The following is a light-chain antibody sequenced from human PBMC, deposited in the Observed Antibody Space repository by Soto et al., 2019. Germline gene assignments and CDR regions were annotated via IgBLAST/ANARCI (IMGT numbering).Light chain of an antibody. V-gene: IGKV3-15*01. J-gene: IGKJ2*01. CDR1: QSVSSN. CDR2: SSS. Sequence: EIVLIQSPATLSLSPGERATLSCRASQSVSSNLAWYQQKPGQAPRLLIYSSSTRATNIPARFSGSGSGTEFTLTISSLQSEDFAVYYCQQYSKWPSYTFGQGTKLEIK. CDR3: QQYSKWPSYT.